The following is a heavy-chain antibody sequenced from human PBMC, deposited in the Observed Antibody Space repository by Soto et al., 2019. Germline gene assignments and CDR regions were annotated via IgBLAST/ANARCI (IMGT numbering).Heavy chain of an antibody. CDR3: ATIGDVTFHY. V-gene: IGHV3-7*02. Sequence: EVQLVESGGGLVQPGGSLRLSCTTSGLAFSTYWMAWVRQAPGKGLEWVGNTKPDETETYYADSVEGRFTISRDNAKSSLYLQMDSLRVEDTAVYYCATIGDVTFHYWGQGTPVTVSS. D-gene: IGHD4-4*01. CDR2: TKPDETET. CDR1: GLAFSTYW. J-gene: IGHJ4*02.